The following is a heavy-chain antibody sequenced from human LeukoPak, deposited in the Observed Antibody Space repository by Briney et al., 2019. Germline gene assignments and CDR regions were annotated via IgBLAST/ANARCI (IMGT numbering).Heavy chain of an antibody. CDR2: ITGGGSGI. Sequence: GGSLRLSCAASGFTFSNYAMSWVRQAPGKGLEWVSAITGGGSGIYYADSMKNRFTISRDNSKNTLYLQINSLRAEDTAVYYCAKWGDYDVLTGYYVSDYWGQGTLVTVSS. D-gene: IGHD3-9*01. J-gene: IGHJ4*02. CDR3: AKWGDYDVLTGYYVSDY. CDR1: GFTFSNYA. V-gene: IGHV3-23*01.